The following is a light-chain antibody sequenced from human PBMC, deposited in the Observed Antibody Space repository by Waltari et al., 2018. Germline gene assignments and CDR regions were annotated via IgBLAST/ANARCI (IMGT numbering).Light chain of an antibody. J-gene: IGKJ1*01. CDR2: KVS. Sequence: DVMMTQSPLSLPVTLGQPASISCRSSQSLAHSDGNTYLNWFQQRPGKPPRRLIYKVSNRDSGVPDRFSGSGSGTDFTLKISRVEAEDVAIYYCMQSTHWPWTFGQGTKVEIK. V-gene: IGKV2-30*02. CDR3: MQSTHWPWT. CDR1: QSLAHSDGNTY.